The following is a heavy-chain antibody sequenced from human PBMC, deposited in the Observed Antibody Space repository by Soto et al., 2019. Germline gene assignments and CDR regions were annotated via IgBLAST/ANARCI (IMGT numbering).Heavy chain of an antibody. Sequence: GGSLRLSCAASGFTFSSYAMHWVRQAPGKGLEWVAVIWYDGGNKYYADSVKGRFTISRDNSKNTLYLQMNSLRAEDTALYYCARDNVEVNATSYYYGMDVWGRGTTVTVSS. CDR1: GFTFSSYA. CDR2: IWYDGGNK. CDR3: ARDNVEVNATSYYYGMDV. V-gene: IGHV3-33*01. J-gene: IGHJ6*02. D-gene: IGHD2-15*01.